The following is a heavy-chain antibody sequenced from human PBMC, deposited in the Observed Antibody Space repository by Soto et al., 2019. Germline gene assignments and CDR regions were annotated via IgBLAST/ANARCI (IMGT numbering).Heavy chain of an antibody. Sequence: QVQLQESGPGLVKPSGTLSLTCGVSVSGGSMSSNNWWSWVRQSPGKGPEWIGEIYHTESTHYNPSLKSRVTILIDKSKNQFSLKLISVTVADPAVYYSAWRSRSWFDAWGPGTLVTVSS. CDR1: GGSMSSNNW. J-gene: IGHJ5*02. CDR3: AWRSRSWFDA. D-gene: IGHD1-1*01. V-gene: IGHV4-4*02. CDR2: IYHTEST.